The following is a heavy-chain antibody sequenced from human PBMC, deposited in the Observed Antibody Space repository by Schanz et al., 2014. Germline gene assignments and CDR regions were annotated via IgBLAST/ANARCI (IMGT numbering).Heavy chain of an antibody. CDR2: ISGSGGST. V-gene: IGHV3-23*01. CDR1: GFTFSSYA. J-gene: IGHJ3*02. CDR3: AKAKSSTRGAFDI. Sequence: EVQLLESGGGLVQPGGSLRLSCAASGFTFSSYAMSWVRQAPGKGLEWVSAISGSGGSTYYADSVKGRFIISRDNSKNNSTNTLYVQRNSLRAEDTAVYSCAKAKSSTRGAFDIWGQGTMVTVSS.